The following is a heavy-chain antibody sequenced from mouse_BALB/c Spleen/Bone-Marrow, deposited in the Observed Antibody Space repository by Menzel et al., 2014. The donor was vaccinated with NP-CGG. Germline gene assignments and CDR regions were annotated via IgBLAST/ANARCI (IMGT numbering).Heavy chain of an antibody. CDR3: ARDKGRVFFDY. J-gene: IGHJ2*01. V-gene: IGHV7-3*02. CDR1: GFTFTDYY. CDR2: IRNKANGYTT. Sequence: EVKLMESGEGLVQPGGSLRLSCATSGFTFTDYYMNWVRQPPGKALEWLGFIRNKANGYTTEYSASVKGRFTISRDNSQNILYLQTNTLRAEDSATYYCARDKGRVFFDYWGQGTTLTVSS.